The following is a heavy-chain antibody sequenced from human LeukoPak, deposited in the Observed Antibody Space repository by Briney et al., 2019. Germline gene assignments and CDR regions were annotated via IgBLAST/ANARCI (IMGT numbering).Heavy chain of an antibody. CDR2: IYYSGST. CDR3: ARARQLDY. J-gene: IGHJ4*02. D-gene: IGHD4-11*01. V-gene: IGHV4-59*04. CDR1: GGSISSYY. Sequence: PSETLSLTCTVSGGSISSYYWSWIRQPPGKGLEWIGYIYYSGSTYYNPSLKSRVTISVDTSKNQFSLKLSSVTAADTAVYYCARARQLDYWGQGTLVTVSS.